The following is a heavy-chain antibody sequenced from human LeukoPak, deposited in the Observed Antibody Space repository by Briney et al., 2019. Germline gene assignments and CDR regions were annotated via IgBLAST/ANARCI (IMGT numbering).Heavy chain of an antibody. Sequence: GGSLRLSCAASGFTFSSYAMSWVRQAPGKGLEWVSAISGGGGSTYYADSVKGRFTISRDNSKNTLYLQMNSLRAEDTAVYYCARDGPDSSGYGILDYWGQGTLVTVSS. J-gene: IGHJ4*02. V-gene: IGHV3-23*01. CDR3: ARDGPDSSGYGILDY. CDR1: GFTFSSYA. CDR2: ISGGGGST. D-gene: IGHD3-22*01.